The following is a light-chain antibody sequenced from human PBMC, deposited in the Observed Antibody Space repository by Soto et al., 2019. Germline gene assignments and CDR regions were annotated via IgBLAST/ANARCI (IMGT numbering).Light chain of an antibody. V-gene: IGKV3-20*01. CDR3: QQYGTSPLT. CDR2: GAS. Sequence: EIVLTQSPGTLSLSPGDRATLSCGASQSVSSNYLAWYQHKPGQAPRLLIYGASRRATAIPDRFSGSGSGTDFTLTITRLEPEDFAVYYCQQYGTSPLTFGGGTKIQIK. J-gene: IGKJ4*01. CDR1: QSVSSNY.